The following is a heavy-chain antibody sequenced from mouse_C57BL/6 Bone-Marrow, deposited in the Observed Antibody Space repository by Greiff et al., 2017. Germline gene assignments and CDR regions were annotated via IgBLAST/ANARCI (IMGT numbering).Heavy chain of an antibody. J-gene: IGHJ1*03. D-gene: IGHD1-1*01. CDR1: GFTFSSYA. CDR2: ISSGGDYI. CDR3: TRDQEFITTVVDYWYFDV. V-gene: IGHV5-9-1*02. Sequence: EVHLVESGEGLVKPGGSLKLSCAASGFTFSSYAMSWVRQTPEKRLEWVAYISSGGDYIYYADTVKGRFTISRDNARNTLYLQMSSLKSEDTAMYYCTRDQEFITTVVDYWYFDVWGTGTTVTVSS.